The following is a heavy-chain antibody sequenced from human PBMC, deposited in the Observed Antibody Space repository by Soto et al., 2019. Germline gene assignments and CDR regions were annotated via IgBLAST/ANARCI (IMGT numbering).Heavy chain of an antibody. CDR2: IDPSDSYI. CDR1: GYKFTNYC. Sequence: PGESLKISCNGSGYKFTNYCLSLVLQTPGKGLEWMGRIDPSDSYINYSPSFRGHVTISIDESISTAHLQWSSLKASDTATYYCAIVTAETAYHYFDFWGQGTLVTVSS. D-gene: IGHD1-1*01. V-gene: IGHV5-10-1*01. CDR3: AIVTAETAYHYFDF. J-gene: IGHJ4*02.